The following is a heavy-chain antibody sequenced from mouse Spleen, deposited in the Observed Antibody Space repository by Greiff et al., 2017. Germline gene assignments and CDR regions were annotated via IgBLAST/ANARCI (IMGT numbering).Heavy chain of an antibody. D-gene: IGHD4-1*01. J-gene: IGHJ1*03. CDR1: GFTFSSYA. V-gene: IGHV5-4*03. CDR3: ARALTAYWYFDV. CDR2: ISDGGSYT. Sequence: EVNVVESGGGLVKPGGSLKLSCAASGFTFSSYAMSWVRQTPEKRLEWVATISDGGSYTYYPDNVKGRFTISRDNAKNNLYLQMSHLKSEDTAMYYCARALTAYWYFDVWGTGTTVTVSS.